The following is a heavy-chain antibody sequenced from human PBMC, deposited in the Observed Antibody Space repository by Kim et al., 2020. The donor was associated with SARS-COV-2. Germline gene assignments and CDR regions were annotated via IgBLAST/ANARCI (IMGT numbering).Heavy chain of an antibody. CDR3: AILTGYSSSWPWDYGMDV. CDR1: GGSFSGYY. D-gene: IGHD6-13*01. V-gene: IGHV4-34*01. J-gene: IGHJ6*01. Sequence: SETLSLTCAVYGGSFSGYYWSWIRQPPGKGLEWIGEINHSGSTNYNPSLKSRVTISVDTSKNQFSLKLSSVTAADTAVYYCAILTGYSSSWPWDYGMDV. CDR2: INHSGST.